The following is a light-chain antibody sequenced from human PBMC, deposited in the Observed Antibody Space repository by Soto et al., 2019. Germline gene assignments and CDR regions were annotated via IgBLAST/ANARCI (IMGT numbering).Light chain of an antibody. CDR1: QSVSSN. CDR2: DAS. V-gene: IGKV3-15*01. J-gene: IGKJ1*01. Sequence: EVVMTQSPATLSVSPGERATLSCRASQSVSSNVAWYQQKPGQAPRLLIYDASTRATGIPARFSGSGSGTEFTLTIGSLQSEDFAVFYCHQYNDWPPAFGQGTKVDIK. CDR3: HQYNDWPPA.